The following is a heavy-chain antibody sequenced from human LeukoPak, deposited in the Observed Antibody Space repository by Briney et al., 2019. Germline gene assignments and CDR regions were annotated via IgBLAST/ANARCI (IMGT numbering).Heavy chain of an antibody. CDR2: ILPDGSQK. CDR1: DFTFDFYW. V-gene: IGHV3-7*03. J-gene: IGHJ6*02. D-gene: IGHD3-22*01. CDR3: ARETYYYDSSGYPNYYYYGMDV. Sequence: GGSLRLSCVASDFTFDFYWMTWVRQAPGKGLEWLANILPDGSQKYYVDSVKGRFTISRDNAKNSLYLQMNSLRAEDTAVYYCARETYYYDSSGYPNYYYYGMDVWGQGTTVTVSS.